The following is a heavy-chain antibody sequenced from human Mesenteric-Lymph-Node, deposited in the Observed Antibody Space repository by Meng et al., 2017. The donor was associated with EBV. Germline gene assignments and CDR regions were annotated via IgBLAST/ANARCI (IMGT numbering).Heavy chain of an antibody. CDR2: LSAYSST. CDR3: VSDTRSGIGKY. D-gene: IGHD2-15*01. Sequence: VQLVPVGGEVKKPGAPVHVCIKASGYNFMCYGTSWGRPAPGQGVGWMGWLSAYSSTEYAPQFKGSATMTTDTSKKLAYVDLRSLRSDDTAVYCCVSDTRSGIGKYWGQGTLVTVSS. CDR1: GYNFMCYG. J-gene: IGHJ4*02. V-gene: IGHV1-18*04.